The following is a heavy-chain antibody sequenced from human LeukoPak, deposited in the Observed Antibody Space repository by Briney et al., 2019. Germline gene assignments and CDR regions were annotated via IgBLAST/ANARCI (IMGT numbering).Heavy chain of an antibody. V-gene: IGHV3-66*02. J-gene: IGHJ6*03. D-gene: IGHD3-16*02. CDR1: GFTVSSNY. CDR3: AKDGVILAPGVYWYMDV. Sequence: PGGSLRLSCAASGFTVSSNYMSWVRQAPGKGLEWVSVIYSGGSTYYADSVKGRFTISRDNSRNTLYLQMTSLTAEDTAVFYCAKDGVILAPGVYWYMDVWGRGTTVTVSS. CDR2: IYSGGST.